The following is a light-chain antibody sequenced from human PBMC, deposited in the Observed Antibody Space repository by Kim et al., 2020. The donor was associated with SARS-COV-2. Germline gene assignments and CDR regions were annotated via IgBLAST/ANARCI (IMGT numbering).Light chain of an antibody. Sequence: GQSLTIACTGTSSYIGCYNYVSWYQQHPGKAPKLMIFDVTKRPSGVSSRFSGSKSGNTASLTISGLQAEDEADYYCSSYASSDTLLFGGGTQLTVL. J-gene: IGLJ2*01. V-gene: IGLV2-14*03. CDR2: DVT. CDR1: SSYIGCYNY. CDR3: SSYASSDTLL.